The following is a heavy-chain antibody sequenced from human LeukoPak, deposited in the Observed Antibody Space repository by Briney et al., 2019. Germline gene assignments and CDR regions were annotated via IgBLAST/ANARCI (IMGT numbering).Heavy chain of an antibody. V-gene: IGHV4-59*08. Sequence: SETLSLTCTVSGGSISSYYWSWIRQPPGKGLEWIGYIYYSGSTNYNPSLKSRDTISVDTSKNQFSLKLSSVTAADTAVYYCARGGWYPESFQHWGQGALVTVSS. CDR2: IYYSGST. CDR1: GGSISSYY. J-gene: IGHJ1*01. CDR3: ARGGWYPESFQH. D-gene: IGHD6-19*01.